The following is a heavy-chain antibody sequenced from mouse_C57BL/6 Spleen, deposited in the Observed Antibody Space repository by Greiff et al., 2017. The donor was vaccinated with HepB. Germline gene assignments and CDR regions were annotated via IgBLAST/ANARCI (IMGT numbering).Heavy chain of an antibody. V-gene: IGHV1-62-2*01. J-gene: IGHJ1*03. Sequence: QVQLKQSGAELVKPGASVKLSCKASGYTFTEYPIHWVKQRSGQGLEWIGWFYPGSGSIKYNEKFKDKATLTADKSSSTGYMEFSSLSSEDSAVYFCARHGSPYYGSSDWYVDVWGTGTTVTVAS. CDR2: FYPGSGSI. D-gene: IGHD1-1*01. CDR3: ARHGSPYYGSSDWYVDV. CDR1: GYTFTEYP.